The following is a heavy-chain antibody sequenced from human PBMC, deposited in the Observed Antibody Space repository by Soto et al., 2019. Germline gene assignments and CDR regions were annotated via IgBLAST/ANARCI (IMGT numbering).Heavy chain of an antibody. Sequence: QITLKESGPTLVQPTQTLTPTCDFSGFSLTTKGVGVGWIRQPPGEALEWVAVIYWDNDKRYRPSLQRRLTTNKATSKNQLVLSMDNMDHVDTATYFCAHLTITYGGVIGDEAFDIWGQGTMVIVSS. V-gene: IGHV2-5*02. CDR1: GFSLTTKGVG. D-gene: IGHD3-16*02. CDR3: AHLTITYGGVIGDEAFDI. CDR2: IYWDNDK. J-gene: IGHJ3*02.